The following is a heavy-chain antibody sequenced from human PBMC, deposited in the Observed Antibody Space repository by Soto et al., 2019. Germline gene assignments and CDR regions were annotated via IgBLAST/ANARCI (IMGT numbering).Heavy chain of an antibody. V-gene: IGHV3-11*01. D-gene: IGHD2-2*02. CDR2: ISSSGSTI. CDR1: GFTFSDYY. Sequence: PGGSLRLSCAASGFTFSDYYMSWIRQAPGKGLEWVSYISSSGSTIYYADSVKGRFTISRDNAKNSLYLQMNSLRAEDTAVYYCASEDIVVVPAAIYWGQGTRVTVSS. CDR3: ASEDIVVVPAAIY. J-gene: IGHJ4*02.